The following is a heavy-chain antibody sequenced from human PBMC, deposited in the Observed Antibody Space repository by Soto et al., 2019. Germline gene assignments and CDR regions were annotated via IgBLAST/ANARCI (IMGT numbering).Heavy chain of an antibody. CDR3: ARDRVESGYPEYFQH. Sequence: EVQLVESGGGLIQPGGSLRLSCAASGFTVSSNYMSWVRQAPGKGLEWVSVIYSGGSTYYADSVKGRFTISRDNSTNTLYLQMNSLRAEDTAVYYSARDRVESGYPEYFQHWGQGTMVTVSS. V-gene: IGHV3-53*01. CDR1: GFTVSSNY. J-gene: IGHJ1*01. CDR2: IYSGGST. D-gene: IGHD3-22*01.